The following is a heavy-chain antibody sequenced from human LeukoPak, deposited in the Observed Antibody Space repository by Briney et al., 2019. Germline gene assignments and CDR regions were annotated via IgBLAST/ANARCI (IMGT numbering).Heavy chain of an antibody. D-gene: IGHD3-16*01. CDR2: IDPNDSDT. V-gene: IGHV5-51*01. J-gene: IGHJ5*02. CDR1: GYPFIKYW. Sequence: GESLKISCKTSGYPFIKYWIGWVRQKSGKGLEGMGIIDPNDSDTRYSPSFQGPVTISADTSTSTAYLQWSSLMASDTAMYYCVRGRGYYDSYNGYYDPDNWFETWGQGTLVTVSS. CDR3: VRGRGYYDSYNGYYDPDNWFET.